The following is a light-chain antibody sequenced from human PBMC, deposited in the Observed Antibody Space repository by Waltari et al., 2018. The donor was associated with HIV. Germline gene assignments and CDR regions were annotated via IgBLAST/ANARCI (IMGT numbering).Light chain of an antibody. V-gene: IGLV2-8*01. Sequence: QSALTEPSSASGALGQSVTISCTASRSDIGAYEFFSCLQQHPHSAPKLLLYEVSRPPSTSSDRFSGSRPGNTAFLTVAGLQPGDEATYFCSSYGDSLKTLFGGGTNVTIL. CDR3: SSYGDSLKTL. CDR2: EVS. CDR1: RSDIGAYEF. J-gene: IGLJ3*02.